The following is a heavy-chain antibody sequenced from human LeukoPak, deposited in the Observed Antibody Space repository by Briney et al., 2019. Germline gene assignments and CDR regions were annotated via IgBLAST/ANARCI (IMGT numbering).Heavy chain of an antibody. CDR3: AREPHYYDSSGTPHFDY. D-gene: IGHD3-22*01. V-gene: IGHV3-21*01. CDR2: ISSSSSYI. Sequence: PGGSLRLSCAASGFTFSSYSMNWVRQAPGKGLEWVSSISSSSSYIYYADSVKGRFTISRDNAKNSLYLQMNSLRAEDTAVYYCAREPHYYDSSGTPHFDYWGQGTLVTVSS. CDR1: GFTFSSYS. J-gene: IGHJ4*02.